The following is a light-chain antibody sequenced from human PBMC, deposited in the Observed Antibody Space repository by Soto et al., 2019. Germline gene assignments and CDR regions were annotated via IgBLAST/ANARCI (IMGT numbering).Light chain of an antibody. CDR2: KAS. Sequence: IHRTHSPSTLSASFGDIVTITFRASQNIITWLAWYQQKPGKAPKLLIYKASDLESGVPARFSGSGYGTDFTLAITSLQPEDFATYYCQKSYTTPWTFGQGTKVDIK. CDR1: QNIITW. V-gene: IGKV1-5*03. J-gene: IGKJ1*01. CDR3: QKSYTTPWT.